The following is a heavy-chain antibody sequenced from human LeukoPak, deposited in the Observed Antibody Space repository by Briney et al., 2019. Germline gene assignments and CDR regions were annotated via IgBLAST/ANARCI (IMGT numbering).Heavy chain of an antibody. Sequence: PSETLSLTCTVSGGSISSYYWSWLRQPPGKGLEWIGYIYYSGSTNYNPSLKSRVTISVDTSKNQFSLKLSSVTAADTAVYYCARGLRYYGSGSYYHYYYYYMDVWGKGTTVTVSS. CDR3: ARGLRYYGSGSYYHYYYYYMDV. D-gene: IGHD3-10*01. CDR1: GGSISSYY. V-gene: IGHV4-59*01. CDR2: IYYSGST. J-gene: IGHJ6*03.